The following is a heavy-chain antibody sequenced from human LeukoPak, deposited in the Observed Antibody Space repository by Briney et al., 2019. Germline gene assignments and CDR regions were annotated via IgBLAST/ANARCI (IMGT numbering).Heavy chain of an antibody. Sequence: PSETLSLTCAVYGGSFSGYYWSWIRQPPGKGLEWIGEINHSGSTNYNPSLKSRVTISVDTSKNQFSLKLSSVTAADTAVYYCARVPSSGWENYYFDYWGQGTLVTVSS. D-gene: IGHD6-19*01. CDR1: GGSFSGYY. CDR3: ARVPSSGWENYYFDY. J-gene: IGHJ4*02. CDR2: INHSGST. V-gene: IGHV4-34*01.